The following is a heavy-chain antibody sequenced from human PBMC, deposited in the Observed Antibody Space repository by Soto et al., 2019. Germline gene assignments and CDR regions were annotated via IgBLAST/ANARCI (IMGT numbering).Heavy chain of an antibody. D-gene: IGHD6-19*01. CDR3: AHSSFSGIAVAGLDY. V-gene: IGHV2-5*02. Sequence: QITLKESGPPLVKPTQTLTLTCTFSGFSLSTNGVSVGWIRQHPGKALEWLALIYWDDDKRYSPSLKSRLTITKDTSKNQVVLTMTNMDPVDTATYYCAHSSFSGIAVAGLDYWGQGTLVTVSS. J-gene: IGHJ4*02. CDR2: IYWDDDK. CDR1: GFSLSTNGVS.